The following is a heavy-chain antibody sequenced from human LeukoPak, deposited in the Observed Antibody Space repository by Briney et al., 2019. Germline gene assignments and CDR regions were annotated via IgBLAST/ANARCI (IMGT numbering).Heavy chain of an antibody. CDR3: AHGAMYQLDY. V-gene: IGHV3-23*01. Sequence: GGSLRLSCAASGITFSSYGMSWVRQAPGKGLEWVSSISSTGGTTYYADSVKGRLTISGDNSKNTLFLQMNRLRAEDTAVYYCAHGAMYQLDYWGQGTLVTVSS. D-gene: IGHD2-2*01. J-gene: IGHJ4*02. CDR1: GITFSSYG. CDR2: ISSTGGTT.